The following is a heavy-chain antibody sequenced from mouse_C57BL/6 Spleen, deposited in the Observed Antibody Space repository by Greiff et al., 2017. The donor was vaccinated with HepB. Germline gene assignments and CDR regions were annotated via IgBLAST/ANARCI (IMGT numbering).Heavy chain of an antibody. CDR2: IYPGSGST. D-gene: IGHD2-12*01. V-gene: IGHV1-55*01. J-gene: IGHJ4*01. CDR1: GYTFTSYW. Sequence: QVHVKQSGAELVKPGASVKMSCKASGYTFTSYWITWVKQRPGQGLEWIGDIYPGSGSTNYNEKFKSKATLTVDTSSSTAYMQLSSLTSEDSAVYYCARKGSYPYAMDYWGQGTSVTVSS. CDR3: ARKGSYPYAMDY.